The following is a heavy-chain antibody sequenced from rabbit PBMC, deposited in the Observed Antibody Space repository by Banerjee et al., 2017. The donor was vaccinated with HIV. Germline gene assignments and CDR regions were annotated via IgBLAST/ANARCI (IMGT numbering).Heavy chain of an antibody. J-gene: IGHJ4*01. CDR1: GFSFSNKYV. D-gene: IGHD6-1*01. CDR3: ARDQAGYHYDL. V-gene: IGHV1S45*01. CDR2: ITTSSGNT. Sequence: QEQLEESGGDLVKPEGSLTLTCTASGFSFSNKYVMCWVRQAPGKGLEWIACITTSSGNTYYASWAKGRFTIAKTSSTTVTLQMTSLTAADTATYFCARDQAGYHYDLWGPGTLVTVS.